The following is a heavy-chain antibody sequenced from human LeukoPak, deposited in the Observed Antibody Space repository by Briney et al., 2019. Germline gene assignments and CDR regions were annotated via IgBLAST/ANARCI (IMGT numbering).Heavy chain of an antibody. Sequence: SGGSLRLSCAASGFTFSAYNMNWVRRTPGKGLEWVSSITTSGSYMFYADSVRGRFTISRDNAENSLYLQMNSLRDEDTAVYYCARGGGTYDILTGYYPRGYYFDYWGQGTLVTVSS. D-gene: IGHD3-9*01. V-gene: IGHV3-21*01. J-gene: IGHJ4*02. CDR1: GFTFSAYN. CDR3: ARGGGTYDILTGYYPRGYYFDY. CDR2: ITTSGSYM.